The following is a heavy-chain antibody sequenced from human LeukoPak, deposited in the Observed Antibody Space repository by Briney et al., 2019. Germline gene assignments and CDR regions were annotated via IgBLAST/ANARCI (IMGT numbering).Heavy chain of an antibody. CDR3: ARGSSSGAYYFDY. V-gene: IGHV1-46*01. CDR2: LNPSGGST. Sequence: ASVKVSCKASGYTFSNFYMNWVRQALGQGLEWMGILNPSGGSTGYAQKFQGRVTMTRDTSTSTVYMELSSLRSEDTAVYYCARGSSSGAYYFDYWGQGALVTVSS. J-gene: IGHJ4*02. CDR1: GYTFSNFY. D-gene: IGHD3-22*01.